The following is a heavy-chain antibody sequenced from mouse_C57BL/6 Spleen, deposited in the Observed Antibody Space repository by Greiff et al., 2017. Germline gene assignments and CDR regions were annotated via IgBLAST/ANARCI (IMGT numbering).Heavy chain of an antibody. J-gene: IGHJ4*01. CDR3: ARLRDYAMDY. Sequence: QVQLQQPGAELVRPGSSVKLSCKASGYTFTSYWMDWVKQRPGQGLEWIGNIYPSDSETHYNQKFKDKATLTVDKSSSTAYMQLSSLTSEDSAVXYCARLRDYAMDYWGQGTSVTVSS. CDR1: GYTFTSYW. V-gene: IGHV1-61*01. CDR2: IYPSDSET.